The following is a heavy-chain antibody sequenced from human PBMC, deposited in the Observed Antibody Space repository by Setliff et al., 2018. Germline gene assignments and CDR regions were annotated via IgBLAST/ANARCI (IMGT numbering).Heavy chain of an antibody. Sequence: PSETLSLTCAVSGASINSGTYYWSWIRQPAGKGLEWVGRLHTSGSTNYNPSLKSRVTISVDTSKNQFSLKLTSMTAADTAVYYCARDQWVRSPPLYFSYSMDVWGQGTTVTVSS. D-gene: IGHD5-12*01. J-gene: IGHJ6*02. CDR1: GASINSGTYY. CDR2: LHTSGST. V-gene: IGHV4-61*02. CDR3: ARDQWVRSPPLYFSYSMDV.